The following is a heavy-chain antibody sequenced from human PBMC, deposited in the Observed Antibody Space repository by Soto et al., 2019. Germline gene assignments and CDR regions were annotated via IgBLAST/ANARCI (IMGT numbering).Heavy chain of an antibody. Sequence: QLQLQESGPGLVKPSETLSLTCTVSGGSISSSSYYWGWIRQPPGKGLEWIGSIYYSGSTYYNPSLKSRVTLSVDTSKNQFSLKLSSVTAADTAVYYCAREGLADSSGWFPHYGMDVWGQGTTVTVSS. CDR3: AREGLADSSGWFPHYGMDV. CDR2: IYYSGST. CDR1: GGSISSSSYY. J-gene: IGHJ6*02. V-gene: IGHV4-39*02. D-gene: IGHD6-19*01.